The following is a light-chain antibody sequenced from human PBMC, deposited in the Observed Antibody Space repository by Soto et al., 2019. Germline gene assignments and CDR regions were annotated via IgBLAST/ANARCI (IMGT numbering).Light chain of an antibody. CDR3: QQSYSTIIT. CDR2: GAS. V-gene: IGKV1-39*01. J-gene: IGKJ5*01. CDR1: QSISSY. Sequence: DIQMTQSPSSLSASVGDRVTITCRASQSISSYLNRYQQNPGKAPNLLIYGASSLQSGVPSRFSGSGSGTDFTLTISSLQPEDFASYFCQQSYSTIITFGQGTRLEIK.